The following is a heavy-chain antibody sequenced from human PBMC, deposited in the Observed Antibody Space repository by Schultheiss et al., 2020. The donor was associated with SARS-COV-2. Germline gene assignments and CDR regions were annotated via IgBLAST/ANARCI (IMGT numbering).Heavy chain of an antibody. V-gene: IGHV3-30*02. CDR2: IWYDGSNK. D-gene: IGHD6-13*01. J-gene: IGHJ4*02. CDR3: AKELIAAAGIYFDY. CDR1: GFTFSNAW. Sequence: GGSLRLSCAASGFTFSNAWMSWVRQAPGKGLEWVAVIWYDGSNKYYADSVKGRFTISRDNSKNTLYLQMNSLRAEDTAVYYCAKELIAAAGIYFDYWGQGTLVTVSS.